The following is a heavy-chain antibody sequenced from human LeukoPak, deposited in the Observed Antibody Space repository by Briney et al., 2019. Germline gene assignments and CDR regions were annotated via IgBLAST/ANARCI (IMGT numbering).Heavy chain of an antibody. V-gene: IGHV4-30-2*01. CDR3: ARGPNYSSGWFVFDY. CDR1: GGSISSGGYS. Sequence: SRTLSLTCAVSGGSISSGGYSWSWIRQPPGKGLEWIGYIYHSGSTYYNPSLKSRVTISVDRSKNQFSLKLSSVTAADTAVYYCARGPNYSSGWFVFDYWGQGTLVTVSS. D-gene: IGHD6-19*01. J-gene: IGHJ4*02. CDR2: IYHSGST.